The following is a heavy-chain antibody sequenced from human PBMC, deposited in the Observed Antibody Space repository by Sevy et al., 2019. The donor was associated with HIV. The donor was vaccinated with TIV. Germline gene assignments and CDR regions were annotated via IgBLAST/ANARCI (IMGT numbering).Heavy chain of an antibody. Sequence: GGSLRLSCAASGFTFSSYSMNWVRQAPGKGLEWVSSISSSSYIYYADSVKGRFTISRDNAKNSLYLQMNSLRAEDTAVYYCARRSGRPLFVEGNGAFDIWGQGTMVTVSS. CDR2: ISSSSYI. CDR3: ARRSGRPLFVEGNGAFDI. J-gene: IGHJ3*02. D-gene: IGHD3-3*01. V-gene: IGHV3-21*01. CDR1: GFTFSSYS.